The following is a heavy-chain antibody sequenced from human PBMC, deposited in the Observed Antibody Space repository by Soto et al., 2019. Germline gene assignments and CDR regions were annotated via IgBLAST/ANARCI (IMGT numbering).Heavy chain of an antibody. CDR2: IHSSGIT. Sequence: GALSVTCLDSGASVSSGNYFRSWIREPPGKGLEWIGYIHSSGITNYNPSLKSRVTISVDTSRNQFSLKLTSVNAADTAVYYCAILTKPTAVTTAFRGGYGLDVWGQGTTVTV. V-gene: IGHV4-61*01. D-gene: IGHD4-17*01. J-gene: IGHJ6*02. CDR3: AILTKPTAVTTAFRGGYGLDV. CDR1: GASVSSGNYF.